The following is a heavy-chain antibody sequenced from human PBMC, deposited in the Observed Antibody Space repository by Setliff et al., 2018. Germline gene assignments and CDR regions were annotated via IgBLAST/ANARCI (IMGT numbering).Heavy chain of an antibody. CDR3: ARLTPMADFDY. J-gene: IGHJ4*02. Sequence: PRGSLKISCQGSGYTFSNYWIGWVRQMPGKGLEWMGVIYPGDSDTRYSPSFKGQVTISADKSISTAYLQWSSLEASDTAMYYCARLTPMADFDYWGQGTLVTVSS. CDR1: GYTFSNYW. V-gene: IGHV5-51*01. CDR2: IYPGDSDT. D-gene: IGHD5-18*01.